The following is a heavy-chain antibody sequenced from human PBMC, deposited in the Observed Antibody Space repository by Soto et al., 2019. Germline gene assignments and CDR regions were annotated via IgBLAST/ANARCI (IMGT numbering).Heavy chain of an antibody. J-gene: IGHJ6*02. CDR1: GYTFTSYD. CDR3: ATSPIYRHDFWSGYYSYYYYYGMDV. V-gene: IGHV1-8*01. CDR2: MNPNSGNT. Sequence: QVQLVQSGAEVKKPGASVKVSCKASGYTFTSYDINWVRQATGQGLEWMGWMNPNSGNTGYAQKFQGRVTMTRNTSISTAYMELSSLRSEDTAVYYCATSPIYRHDFWSGYYSYYYYYGMDVWGQGTTVTVSS. D-gene: IGHD3-3*01.